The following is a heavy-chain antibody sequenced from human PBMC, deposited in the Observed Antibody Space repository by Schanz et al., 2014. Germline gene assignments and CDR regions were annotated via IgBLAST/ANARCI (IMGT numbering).Heavy chain of an antibody. D-gene: IGHD3-16*01. CDR2: ISGSSENT. CDR1: GFNFKAYA. CDR3: AKDLYNYGIFDS. V-gene: IGHV3-23*04. Sequence: EVQLVESGGGLVKPGESLRLSCAASGFNFKAYAMSWVRQAPGKGLEWVATISGSSENTYYADSVKGRFSISRDNSQNTLYLQMDSLRPEDTAVYFCAKDLYNYGIFDSWGQGTLVTVSS. J-gene: IGHJ5*01.